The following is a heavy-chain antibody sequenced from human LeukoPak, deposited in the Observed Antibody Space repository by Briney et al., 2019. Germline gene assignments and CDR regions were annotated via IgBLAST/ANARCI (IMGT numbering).Heavy chain of an antibody. CDR2: IYPGDSDT. D-gene: IGHD1-26*01. CDR3: AMQYRYSGSYFDY. Sequence: HGASLQISCKGSGYSFTTYWIGWVRQLPGKGLEWVGIIYPGDSDTRYSPSFQGQVAISADKSISTAYLQWSSLKASDTAMYYCAMQYRYSGSYFDYWGQGTLVTVSS. CDR1: GYSFTTYW. V-gene: IGHV5-51*01. J-gene: IGHJ4*02.